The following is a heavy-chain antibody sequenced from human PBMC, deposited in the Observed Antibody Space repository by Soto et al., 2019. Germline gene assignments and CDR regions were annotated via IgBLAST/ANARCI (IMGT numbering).Heavy chain of an antibody. V-gene: IGHV3-9*01. CDR2: ISWNSNII. CDR3: AKVGPDGFCSGGRCYFDY. D-gene: IGHD2-15*01. J-gene: IGHJ4*02. Sequence: EVQLVESGGGLVQPGRSLRLSCAASGFTFDDYAMHWVRRVPGKGLEWVSSISWNSNIIGYADSVKGRFTISRDDAKNSVYLQMNSLRPEDTALYYCAKVGPDGFCSGGRCYFDYWGQGTLVTVSS. CDR1: GFTFDDYA.